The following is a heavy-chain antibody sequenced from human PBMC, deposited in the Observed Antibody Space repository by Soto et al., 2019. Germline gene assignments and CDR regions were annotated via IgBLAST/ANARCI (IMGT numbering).Heavy chain of an antibody. CDR3: ARGYSGSSFDY. Sequence: SETLSLTCTVSGGSISSYYWSWIRQSPGKGLEWIGYIYYSGSTNYNPSLKSRVTISVDTPKNQFSLKLTSVTAADTAVYYCARGYSGSSFDYWGLGTLVTVSS. D-gene: IGHD1-26*01. CDR2: IYYSGST. V-gene: IGHV4-59*01. J-gene: IGHJ4*02. CDR1: GGSISSYY.